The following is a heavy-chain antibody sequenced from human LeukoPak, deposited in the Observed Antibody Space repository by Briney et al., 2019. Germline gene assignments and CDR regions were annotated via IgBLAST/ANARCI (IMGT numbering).Heavy chain of an antibody. CDR1: GYTFTNYG. D-gene: IGHD6-19*01. CDR3: ATMGGAVADYYYYYGMDV. J-gene: IGHJ6*02. CDR2: ISAYNGNT. Sequence: ASVKVSCKASGYTFTNYGISWVRQAPGQGLEWMGWISAYNGNTNYAQTLQGRVTMTTDTSTTAAYMELRSLRSDDTDVYYCATMGGAVADYYYYYGMDVWGQGTTVTVSS. V-gene: IGHV1-18*01.